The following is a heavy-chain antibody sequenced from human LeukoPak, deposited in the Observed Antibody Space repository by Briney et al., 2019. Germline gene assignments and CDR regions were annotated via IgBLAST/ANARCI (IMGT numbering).Heavy chain of an antibody. CDR1: GGSISSGDYY. J-gene: IGHJ4*02. D-gene: IGHD3-22*01. CDR2: IYYSGST. Sequence: SQTLSLTCTVSGGSISSGDYYWSWIRQPPGKGLEWIGYIYYSGSTYYNPSLKSRVTISVDTSKNQFSLKLSSATAADTAVYYCARYDYYDSSGYYDSFDYWGQGTLVTVSS. V-gene: IGHV4-30-4*01. CDR3: ARYDYYDSSGYYDSFDY.